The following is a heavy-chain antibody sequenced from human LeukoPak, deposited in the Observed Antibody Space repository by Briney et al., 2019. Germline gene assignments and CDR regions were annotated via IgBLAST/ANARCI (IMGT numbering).Heavy chain of an antibody. J-gene: IGHJ4*02. V-gene: IGHV3-30*02. CDR2: LRFHGSNK. Sequence: GGTLRLSRAASGFTFSRYDMHCVREARGKGLVWVAFLRFHGSNKYYADAVKGRFTISRENSKTTLYLQMNSLRAEDTSVYYCAKDRGGAVAGSLGYWGQGTLVTVSS. CDR3: AKDRGGAVAGSLGY. D-gene: IGHD6-19*01. CDR1: GFTFSRYD.